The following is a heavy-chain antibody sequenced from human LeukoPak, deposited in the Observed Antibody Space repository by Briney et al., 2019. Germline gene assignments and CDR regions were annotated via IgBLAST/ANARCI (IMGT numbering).Heavy chain of an antibody. CDR3: ARDPPREFLEWYNPLDV. J-gene: IGHJ6*02. V-gene: IGHV1-46*01. CDR2: INPSGGST. CDR1: GYTFTSYY. Sequence: ASVKVSCKASGYTFTSYYMHWVRQAPGQGLEWMGIINPSGGSTSYAQEFQGRVTMTRDTSTSTVYMELSSLRSEDTAVYYCARDPPREFLEWYNPLDVWGQGTTVTVSS. D-gene: IGHD3-3*01.